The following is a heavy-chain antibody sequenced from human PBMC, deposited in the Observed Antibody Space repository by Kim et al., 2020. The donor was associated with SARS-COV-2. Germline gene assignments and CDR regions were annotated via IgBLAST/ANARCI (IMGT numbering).Heavy chain of an antibody. Sequence: GGSLRLSCAASGFTFGDYAMHWVRQAPGKGLEWVSGISWNGGSICYADSVKGRFTISRDNAKNSLYLQMNSLRAEDTALYYCAKEGSSGSNYYGMDVWGQGTTVTVSS. D-gene: IGHD6-19*01. CDR1: GFTFGDYA. V-gene: IGHV3-9*01. CDR3: AKEGSSGSNYYGMDV. CDR2: ISWNGGSI. J-gene: IGHJ6*02.